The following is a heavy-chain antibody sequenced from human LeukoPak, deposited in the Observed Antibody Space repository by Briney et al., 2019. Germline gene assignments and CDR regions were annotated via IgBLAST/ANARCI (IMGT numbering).Heavy chain of an antibody. D-gene: IGHD2-15*01. CDR1: GYTFTGYY. CDR2: INPNSGGT. V-gene: IGHV1-2*02. J-gene: IGHJ4*02. Sequence: ASVKVSCKASGYTFTGYYMHWVRQAPGQGLEWMGWINPNSGGTNYAQKFQGRVTMTRDTSISTAYVELSRLRSDDTAVYYCARSPRYSSTILGYCSGGSCSAIDYWGQGTLVTVSS. CDR3: ARSPRYSSTILGYCSGGSCSAIDY.